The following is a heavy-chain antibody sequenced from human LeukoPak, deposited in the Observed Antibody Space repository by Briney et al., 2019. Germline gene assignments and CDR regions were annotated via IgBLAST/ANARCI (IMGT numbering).Heavy chain of an antibody. J-gene: IGHJ6*03. D-gene: IGHD1-26*01. Sequence: TGGSLRLSCAASGFTFSNYNMNWVRQAPGKGLEWISSITRSSTYIYYADSVKGRFTISRDNAKNSLYLQMNSLRAEDTALYYCARDPYSGSYGDYYYYMDVWGKGTTVTVSS. CDR1: GFTFSNYN. CDR2: ITRSSTYI. V-gene: IGHV3-21*01. CDR3: ARDPYSGSYGDYYYYMDV.